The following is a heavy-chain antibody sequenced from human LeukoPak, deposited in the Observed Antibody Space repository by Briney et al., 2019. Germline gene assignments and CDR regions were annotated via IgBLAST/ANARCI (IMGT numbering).Heavy chain of an antibody. J-gene: IGHJ6*03. CDR1: GGSISSYY. CDR2: IYYSGST. CDR3: AREATYYDILTGYYKAHYYMDV. V-gene: IGHV4-59*01. Sequence: SETLTLTCTVSGGSISSYYWSWIRQPPGKGLEWIGYIYYSGSTNYNPSLKSRVTISVDTSKNQFSLKLSSLTAADTAVYYCAREATYYDILTGYYKAHYYMDVWGKGTTVTVSS. D-gene: IGHD3-9*01.